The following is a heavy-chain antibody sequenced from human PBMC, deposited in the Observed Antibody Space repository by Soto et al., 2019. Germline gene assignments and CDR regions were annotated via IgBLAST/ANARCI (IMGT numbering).Heavy chain of an antibody. Sequence: GGSLRLSCAASGFTFSSYGMHWVRQAPGKGLEWVAYISSGSDTIYYADSVKGRFTISRDNAKNSLYLQMNSLRDEDTAVYYCAREYSRSYHDAFDIWGQGTMVTVSS. V-gene: IGHV3-48*02. CDR2: ISSGSDTI. D-gene: IGHD6-13*01. CDR1: GFTFSSYG. J-gene: IGHJ3*02. CDR3: AREYSRSYHDAFDI.